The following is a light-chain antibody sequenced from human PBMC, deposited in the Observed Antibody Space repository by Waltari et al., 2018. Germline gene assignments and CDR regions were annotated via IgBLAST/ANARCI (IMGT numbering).Light chain of an antibody. CDR1: RDDLLIYNH. CDR3: CSYAGSYTVV. Sequence: QSALTQPRSVSGSPGQSVTISCTGTRDDLLIYNHVSCYQQHPGKAPNLIISDVTKRPYGVPDRFSASNSGTTASLTIAGLQAEDEADYHCCSYAGSYTVVFGGGTKLTVL. CDR2: DVT. V-gene: IGLV2-11*01. J-gene: IGLJ2*01.